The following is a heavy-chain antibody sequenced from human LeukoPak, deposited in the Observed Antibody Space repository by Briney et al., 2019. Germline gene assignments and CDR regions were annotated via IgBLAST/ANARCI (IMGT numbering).Heavy chain of an antibody. CDR1: GFTFSSYA. J-gene: IGHJ4*02. CDR2: ISGSGGST. V-gene: IGHV3-23*01. CDR3: AKGYCSSTSCYVFDY. D-gene: IGHD2-2*01. Sequence: PGGSLRLSCAASGFTFSSYAMSWVRQAPGKGLEWVSAISGSGGSTYYADSVKGRFTISRDNSKNTLYLQVNSLRAEDTAVYYCAKGYCSSTSCYVFDYWGQGTLVTVSS.